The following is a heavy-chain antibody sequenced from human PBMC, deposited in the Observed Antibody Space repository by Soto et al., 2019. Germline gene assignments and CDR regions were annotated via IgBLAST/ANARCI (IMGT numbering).Heavy chain of an antibody. J-gene: IGHJ4*02. CDR3: AKDARITMVRAVPHLFYYFDY. Sequence: GGSLRLSCAASGFTFSDYYMSWIRQAPGKELEWVSAISGSGGSTYYADSVKGRFTISRDNSKNTLYLQMNSLRAEDTAVYYCAKDARITMVRAVPHLFYYFDYWGQGTLVTVSS. V-gene: IGHV3-23*01. CDR1: GFTFSDYY. D-gene: IGHD3-10*01. CDR2: ISGSGGST.